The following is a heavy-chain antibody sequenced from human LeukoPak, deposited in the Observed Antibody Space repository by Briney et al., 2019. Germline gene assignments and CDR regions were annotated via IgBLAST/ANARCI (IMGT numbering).Heavy chain of an antibody. CDR3: ARVSRAGYDFWSGYYAFDY. J-gene: IGHJ4*02. V-gene: IGHV4-4*07. CDR1: GGSISSYY. D-gene: IGHD3-3*01. CDR2: IYTSGST. Sequence: SETLSLTCTVSGGSISSYYWSWIRQPAGKGLEWIGRIYTSGSTNYNPSLKSRVTMSVDTSKNQFSLKLSSVTAADTAVYYCARVSRAGYDFWSGYYAFDYWGQRTLVTVSS.